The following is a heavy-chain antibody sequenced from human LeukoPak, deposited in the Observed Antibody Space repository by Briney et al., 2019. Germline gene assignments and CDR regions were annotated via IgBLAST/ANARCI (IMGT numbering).Heavy chain of an antibody. CDR2: INPSGGHT. V-gene: IGHV1-46*01. J-gene: IGHJ4*02. D-gene: IGHD3-10*01. Sequence: GASVKLSCKASGYTFTSYYMHWVRQAPGQGLEWMGIINPSGGHTSYAEKLQGRVTITRDTSTSTVYMEVSSLRSEDTAVYYCARVGNSGSPVDYWGQGALVTVSS. CDR3: ARVGNSGSPVDY. CDR1: GYTFTSYY.